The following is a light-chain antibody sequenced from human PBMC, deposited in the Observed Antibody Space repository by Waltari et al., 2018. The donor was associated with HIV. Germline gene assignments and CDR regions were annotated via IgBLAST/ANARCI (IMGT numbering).Light chain of an antibody. J-gene: IGLJ3*02. CDR2: DTS. CDR3: LLSYNGARNWV. CDR1: TGAVTSDHY. V-gene: IGLV7-46*01. Sequence: QAVVTQEPSLTVSPGGTVTLTCGSSTGAVTSDHYPSWFQQKPGQAPRTLIYDTSDQPSWTPARFSGSLLGGKAALTLSGAQPEDEAEYYCLLSYNGARNWVFGGGTKLTVL.